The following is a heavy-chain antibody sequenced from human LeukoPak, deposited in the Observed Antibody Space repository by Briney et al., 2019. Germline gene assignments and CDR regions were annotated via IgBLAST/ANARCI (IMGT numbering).Heavy chain of an antibody. J-gene: IGHJ4*02. D-gene: IGHD6-13*01. CDR2: INHSGGT. CDR1: GESFSGYY. V-gene: IGHV4-34*01. CDR3: ARGQYSSTWYDY. Sequence: PSETLSLTCAPYGESFSGYYWTWIRQPPGKGLEWIGEINHSGGTNYNRSLKSRVTISVDKSKNQFSWSLNSVTAADTAVYYFARGQYSSTWYDYRGQGTLVTVSS.